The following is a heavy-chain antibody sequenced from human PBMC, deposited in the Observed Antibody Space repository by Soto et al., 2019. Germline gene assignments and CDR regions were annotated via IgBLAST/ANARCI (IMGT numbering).Heavy chain of an antibody. J-gene: IGHJ4*02. CDR2: IKQDGSQK. CDR3: AGAYYYDSSGYSPGGY. Sequence: GGSLRLSCAASGLTFSSYWMSWVRQAPGKGLEWVANIKQDGSQKYYVDSVKGRFTISRDNAKNSLYLQMNSLRVEDTAVYYCAGAYYYDSSGYSPGGYWGQGTLVTVSS. CDR1: GLTFSSYW. V-gene: IGHV3-7*01. D-gene: IGHD3-22*01.